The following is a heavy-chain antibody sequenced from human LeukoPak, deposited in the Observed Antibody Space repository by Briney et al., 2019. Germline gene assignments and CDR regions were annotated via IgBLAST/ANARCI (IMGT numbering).Heavy chain of an antibody. Sequence: GGSLRLSCAASGFTFSSYSMNWVRQAPGKGLEWVSYISSASNTIYYADSVKGRFTISRDNAKNSLYLQMNSLRAEDTAMYYRARDGWFGDYNWFDPWGQGTLLTVSS. D-gene: IGHD3-10*01. CDR3: ARDGWFGDYNWFDP. CDR1: GFTFSSYS. CDR2: ISSASNTI. V-gene: IGHV3-48*01. J-gene: IGHJ5*02.